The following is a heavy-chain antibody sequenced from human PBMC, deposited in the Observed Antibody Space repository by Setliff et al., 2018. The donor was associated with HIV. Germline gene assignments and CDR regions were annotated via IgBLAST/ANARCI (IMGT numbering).Heavy chain of an antibody. CDR2: INPSGGST. CDR3: ARGRLSWSPDF. V-gene: IGHV1-46*01. J-gene: IGHJ4*02. Sequence: GASVKVSCKASGYTFTSYYIHWVRQAPGQGLEWMGRINPSGGSTSYAQKFQGRVTMTRDTSTSTVYMELSSLRSEDTAMYYCARGRLSWSPDFWGQGTLVTVSS. CDR1: GYTFTSYY.